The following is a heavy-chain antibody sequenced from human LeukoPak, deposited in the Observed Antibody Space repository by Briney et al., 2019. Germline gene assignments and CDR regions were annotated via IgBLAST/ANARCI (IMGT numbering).Heavy chain of an antibody. V-gene: IGHV1-2*04. J-gene: IGHJ5*02. CDR3: ARGGLAAAGMVDWFDP. Sequence: ASVKVSCKASGYTFTGYYMHWARQAPGQGLEWMGWINPNSGGTNYAQKFQGWVTMTRDTSISTAYMELSRLRSDDTAVYYCARGGLAAAGMVDWFDPWGQGTLVTVSS. CDR1: GYTFTGYY. CDR2: INPNSGGT. D-gene: IGHD6-13*01.